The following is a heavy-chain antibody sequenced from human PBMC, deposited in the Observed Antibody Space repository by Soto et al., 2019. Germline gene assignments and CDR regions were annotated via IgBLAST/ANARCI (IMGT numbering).Heavy chain of an antibody. CDR1: GYNFTHYG. D-gene: IGHD5-12*01. CDR2: ISGYNGDT. CDR3: AREGIVATIIDY. J-gene: IGHJ4*02. Sequence: QVQQVQSGGEVKKPGASVKVSCRASGYNFTHYGITWVRQAPGQGLEWMGWISGYNGDTKYAQKLQDRVTMTTDTSTSTAYMEMRNLKTDDTAVYYCAREGIVATIIDYWGQGTLVIVSS. V-gene: IGHV1-18*01.